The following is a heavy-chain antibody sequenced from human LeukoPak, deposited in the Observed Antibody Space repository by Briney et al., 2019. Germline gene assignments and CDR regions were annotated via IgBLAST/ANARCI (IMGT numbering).Heavy chain of an antibody. D-gene: IGHD5-18*01. CDR2: INHSGST. CDR1: DGSISSSTYY. CDR3: ARRGYSYAYDWFDP. Sequence: SETLSLTCTVSDGSISSSTYYWGWIRQPPGKGLEWIGEINHSGSTNYNPSLKSRVTISVDTSKNQFSLKLSSVTAADTAVYYCARRGYSYAYDWFDPWGQGTLVTVSS. V-gene: IGHV4-39*07. J-gene: IGHJ5*02.